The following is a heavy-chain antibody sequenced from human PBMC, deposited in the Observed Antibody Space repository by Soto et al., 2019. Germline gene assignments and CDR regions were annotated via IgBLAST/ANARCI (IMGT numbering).Heavy chain of an antibody. CDR3: ARVRPNYGGFDY. V-gene: IGHV4-34*01. CDR1: GWSFSGYY. D-gene: IGHD4-17*01. CDR2: INHSGST. J-gene: IGHJ4*02. Sequence: SETLSLTCAFYGWSFSGYYWSWIRQPPGKGLEWIGEINHSGSTNYNPSLKSRVTISVDTSKNQFSLKLSSVTAADTAVYYCARVRPNYGGFDYWGQGTLVTVSS.